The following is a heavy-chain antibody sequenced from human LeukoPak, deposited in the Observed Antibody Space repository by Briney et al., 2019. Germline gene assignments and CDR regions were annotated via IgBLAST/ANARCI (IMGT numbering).Heavy chain of an antibody. J-gene: IGHJ4*02. Sequence: WGSLRLSCAASGFTFSSYGMRWVRQAPGKGLEWVAVISYDGSNKYYADSVKGRFTISRDNSKNTFYLQMNSLRAEDTAVYYCARDSGWLRFHYWGQGTLVTVSS. D-gene: IGHD5-12*01. CDR3: ARDSGWLRFHY. V-gene: IGHV3-30*03. CDR2: ISYDGSNK. CDR1: GFTFSSYG.